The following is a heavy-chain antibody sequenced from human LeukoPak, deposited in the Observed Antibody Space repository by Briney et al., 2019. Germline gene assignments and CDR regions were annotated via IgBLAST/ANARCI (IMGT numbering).Heavy chain of an antibody. J-gene: IGHJ5*02. D-gene: IGHD2-15*01. V-gene: IGHV4-4*07. CDR3: AREYCSGGSCYSDWFDP. Sequence: SETLSLTCTVSSGSISSCYWSWIRQPAREGLEWIGRIYTSGSTNYNPSLKSRVTMSVDTSKNQFSLKLSSVTAADTAVYYCAREYCSGGSCYSDWFDPWGQGTLVTVSS. CDR1: SGSISSCY. CDR2: IYTSGST.